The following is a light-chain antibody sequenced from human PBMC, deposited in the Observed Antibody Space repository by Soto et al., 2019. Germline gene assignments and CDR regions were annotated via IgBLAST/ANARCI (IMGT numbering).Light chain of an antibody. CDR1: QDINRW. J-gene: IGKJ4*01. CDR3: QQADSFPLT. V-gene: IGKV1-12*01. CDR2: AAS. Sequence: DIEMTQSPSSVSAFVGDRVTITCRASQDINRWLAWYQQRPGKAPKLLIYAASTLQGGVPPRFSGSGSGTDFTLTISSLQPEDFATYYCQQADSFPLTLGGGTKVEIK.